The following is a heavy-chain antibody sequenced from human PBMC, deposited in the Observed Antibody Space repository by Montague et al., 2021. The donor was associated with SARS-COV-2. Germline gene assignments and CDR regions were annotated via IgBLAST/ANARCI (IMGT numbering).Heavy chain of an antibody. CDR2: ISGSGGNT. V-gene: IGHV3-23*01. CDR3: AKDTGRRNYFDY. J-gene: IGHJ4*02. D-gene: IGHD4-11*01. CDR1: GFTFSSYA. Sequence: SLRLSCEASGFTFSSYAMSWVRQAPGKGLEWVSAISGSGGNTYYADSVKGRFTIPRDNSKNTLYVQMNRLRAEDTAVYYCAKDTGRRNYFDYWGQGTLVTVSS.